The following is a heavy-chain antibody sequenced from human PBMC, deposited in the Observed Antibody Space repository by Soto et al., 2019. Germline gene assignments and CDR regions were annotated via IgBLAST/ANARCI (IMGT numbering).Heavy chain of an antibody. J-gene: IGHJ4*02. V-gene: IGHV1-2*04. CDR1: GYTFTGYY. CDR2: INPNSGGT. D-gene: IGHD2-8*01. CDR3: ARARQFSYCTNGVCYTGNFDY. Sequence: ASVKVSCKASGYTFTGYYMHWVRQAPGQGLEWMGWINPNSGGTNYAQKFQGWVTMTRDTSISTAYMELSRLRSDDTAVYYCARARQFSYCTNGVCYTGNFDYWGQGTLVTVSS.